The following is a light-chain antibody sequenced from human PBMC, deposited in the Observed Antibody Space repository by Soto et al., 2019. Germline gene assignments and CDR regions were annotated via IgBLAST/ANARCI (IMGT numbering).Light chain of an antibody. CDR1: LSISSD. Sequence: DIQMTQSPSSLSASVGDRVTIACRASLSISSDLNWYQQKPGKAPKVLIFGASTLQSGVPSRFSGSGSGTELTLTISSLQPEDSATYYCQQSDTTPRTFGQGTKLEIK. CDR3: QQSDTTPRT. CDR2: GAS. J-gene: IGKJ2*01. V-gene: IGKV1-39*01.